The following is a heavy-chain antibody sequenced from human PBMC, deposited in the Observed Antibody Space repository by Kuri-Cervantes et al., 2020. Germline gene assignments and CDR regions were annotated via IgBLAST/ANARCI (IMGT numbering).Heavy chain of an antibody. J-gene: IGHJ4*02. Sequence: ASVKVSCKASGYTFTSYYMHWVRQAPGQGREWMGIINPSGGSTSYAQKFQGRVTMTRDTSTSTVYMELSSLRSEDTAVYYCARDGGSTMVRGVDPYYFDYWGQGTLVTVSS. CDR1: GYTFTSYY. CDR2: INPSGGST. V-gene: IGHV1-46*01. D-gene: IGHD3-10*01. CDR3: ARDGGSTMVRGVDPYYFDY.